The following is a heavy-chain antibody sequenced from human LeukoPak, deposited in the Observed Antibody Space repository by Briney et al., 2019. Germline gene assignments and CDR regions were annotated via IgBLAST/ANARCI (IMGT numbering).Heavy chain of an antibody. CDR1: GYTFTGYY. Sequence: ASVKVSCKASGYTFTGYYMHWVRQAPGQGLEWMGWINPNSGGTNYAQKFQGRVTMTRDASISTAYMELSRLRSDDTAVYYCAREREYSGYDYVDYWGQGTLVTVSS. J-gene: IGHJ4*02. CDR2: INPNSGGT. V-gene: IGHV1-2*02. D-gene: IGHD5-12*01. CDR3: AREREYSGYDYVDY.